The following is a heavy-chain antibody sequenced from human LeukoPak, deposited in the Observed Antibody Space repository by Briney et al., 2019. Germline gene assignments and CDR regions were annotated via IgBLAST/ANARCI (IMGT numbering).Heavy chain of an antibody. D-gene: IGHD5-18*01. CDR3: AKGWIQLWPFDY. Sequence: GGSLRLFCAASGFTFSSYGMHWVRQAPGKGLEWVAFIRYDGSNKYYADSVKGRFTISRDNSKNTLYLQMNSLRAEDTAAYYCAKGWIQLWPFDYWGQGTLVTVSS. CDR1: GFTFSSYG. J-gene: IGHJ4*02. CDR2: IRYDGSNK. V-gene: IGHV3-30*02.